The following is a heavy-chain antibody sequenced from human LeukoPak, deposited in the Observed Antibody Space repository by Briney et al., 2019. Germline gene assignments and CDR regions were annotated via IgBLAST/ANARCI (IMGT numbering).Heavy chain of an antibody. CDR3: ARGALDPETVTNYFEY. Sequence: ASVRVSCKASGYTFSDHYVQWVRQAPGQGLEWLGWINPNSGGTSYARKFRGRVTMTRDKSLSTAYMELTRLTYDDTAVYYCARGALDPETVTNYFEYWAQGTLVTVSS. CDR1: GYTFSDHY. CDR2: INPNSGGT. J-gene: IGHJ4*02. V-gene: IGHV1-2*02. D-gene: IGHD4-17*01.